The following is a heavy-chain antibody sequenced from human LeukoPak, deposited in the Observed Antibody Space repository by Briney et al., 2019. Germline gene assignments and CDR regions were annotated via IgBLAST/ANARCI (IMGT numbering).Heavy chain of an antibody. J-gene: IGHJ4*02. CDR1: GYSFTSYW. V-gene: IGHV5-51*04. Sequence: GESLRISCKGSGYSFTSYWIGWVRQMPGKSLEWMGIIYPVDSDTRYSPSFQGQVTISADKPISTAYLQWSSLKASDTAMYYCARGYCSSTSCYEIFDYWGQGTLVTVSS. D-gene: IGHD2-2*01. CDR2: IYPVDSDT. CDR3: ARGYCSSTSCYEIFDY.